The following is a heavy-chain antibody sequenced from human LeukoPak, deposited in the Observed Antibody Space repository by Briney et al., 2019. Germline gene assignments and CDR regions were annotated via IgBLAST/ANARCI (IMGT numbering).Heavy chain of an antibody. CDR1: GYTFTSYG. Sequence: ASVKVSCKASGYTFTSYGISWVRQAPGQGLEWMGWISAYNGNTNYAQKLQGRVTMTTDTSTSTAYMELKSLRSDDTAVYYCARDYSILGDPKFDYWGQGTLVTVSS. D-gene: IGHD2-21*01. J-gene: IGHJ4*02. CDR3: ARDYSILGDPKFDY. CDR2: ISAYNGNT. V-gene: IGHV1-18*01.